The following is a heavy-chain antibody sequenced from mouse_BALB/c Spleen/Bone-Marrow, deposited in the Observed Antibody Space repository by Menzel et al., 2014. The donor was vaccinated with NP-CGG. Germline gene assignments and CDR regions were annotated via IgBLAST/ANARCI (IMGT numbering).Heavy chain of an antibody. V-gene: IGHV5-12-1*01. CDR3: ARQRGYAYAMDY. D-gene: IGHD2-2*01. CDR1: GFAFSGYD. CDR2: ISSGGINT. J-gene: IGHJ4*01. Sequence: EVMLVESGGGLVTPGGSLKLSCAASGFAFSGYDMSWVRQTPEKRLEWVAYISSGGINTYYPDSVKGRFTISRDNAKNTLYRQMNNEKSEDTAVYYCARQRGYAYAMDYWGQGTSVTVSS.